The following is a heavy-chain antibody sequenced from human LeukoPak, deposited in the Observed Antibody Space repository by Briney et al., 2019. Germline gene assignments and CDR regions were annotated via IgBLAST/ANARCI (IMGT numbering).Heavy chain of an antibody. D-gene: IGHD5-18*01. CDR2: ISSSSSTI. J-gene: IGHJ4*02. CDR1: GFTFSSYS. CDR3: ARGGYSYGFYVGGGDY. Sequence: GGSLRLSCAASGFTFSSYSMNWVRQAPGKGLEWVSYISSSSSTIYYADSVKGRFTISRDNAKNSLYLQMNSLRAEDTAVYYCARGGYSYGFYVGGGDYWGQGTLVTVSS. V-gene: IGHV3-48*01.